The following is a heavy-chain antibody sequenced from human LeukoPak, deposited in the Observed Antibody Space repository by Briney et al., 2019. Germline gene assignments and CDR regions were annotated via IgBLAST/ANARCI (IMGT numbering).Heavy chain of an antibody. CDR3: ARHKRGYSSYEPFDY. CDR1: GGSISSYY. CDR2: IYYSGST. V-gene: IGHV4-59*08. D-gene: IGHD5-12*01. Sequence: SETLSLTCTVSGGSISSYYWSWLRQPPGKGLEWIGYIYYSGSTNYNPSLKSRVTISEDTSKNQFSLKLSSVAAPDTGVYYCARHKRGYSSYEPFDYWGQGALVTVSS. J-gene: IGHJ4*02.